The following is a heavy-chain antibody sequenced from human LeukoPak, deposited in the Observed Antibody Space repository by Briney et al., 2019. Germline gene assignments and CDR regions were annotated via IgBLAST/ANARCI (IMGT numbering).Heavy chain of an antibody. D-gene: IGHD3-10*01. J-gene: IGHJ4*02. CDR2: IYYSGST. V-gene: IGHV4-30-4*01. CDR1: GGSISSGDYY. CDR3: ARGRRYYGHHYFDY. Sequence: SSETLSLTCTVSGGSISSGDYYWSWIRQPPGKGLEWIGYIYYSGSTYYNPSLKSRVTISVDTSKNQFSLKLSSVTAADTAVYYCARGRRYYGHHYFDYWGQGTLVTVSS.